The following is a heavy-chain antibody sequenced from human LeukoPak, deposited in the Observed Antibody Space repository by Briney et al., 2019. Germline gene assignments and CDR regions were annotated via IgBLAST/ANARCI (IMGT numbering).Heavy chain of an antibody. D-gene: IGHD3-22*01. Sequence: GGSLRLSCAASGFTLSSYGMKWVRHTPGKGLEWVSGISGSGGTTYYADSVKGRFTISRDNSKNSLSLQVSSLRAEDTAVYYCAKTNGYYSDWGQGTLVTVSS. J-gene: IGHJ4*02. CDR3: AKTNGYYSD. V-gene: IGHV3-23*01. CDR2: ISGSGGTT. CDR1: GFTLSSYG.